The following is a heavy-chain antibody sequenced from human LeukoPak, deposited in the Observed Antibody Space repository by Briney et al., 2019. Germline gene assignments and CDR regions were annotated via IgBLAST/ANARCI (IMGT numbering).Heavy chain of an antibody. CDR3: ARDLAYSRLDY. V-gene: IGHV3-7*01. D-gene: IGHD5-18*01. Sequence: GGSLRLSCAVSGLTFSSSWVDWVRQAPGKGLEWVASINPDGNKKYSADSVKGRFTISRDNAENSLYLQMNSLRVEDTAFYYCARDLAYSRLDYWGQGMLVTVSS. J-gene: IGHJ4*02. CDR2: INPDGNKK. CDR1: GLTFSSSW.